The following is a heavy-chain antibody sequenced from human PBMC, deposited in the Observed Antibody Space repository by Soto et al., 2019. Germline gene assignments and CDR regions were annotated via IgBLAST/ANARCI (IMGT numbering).Heavy chain of an antibody. CDR3: ARQDPRITIFGVVTQGADY. J-gene: IGHJ4*02. D-gene: IGHD3-3*01. CDR2: IYYSGST. V-gene: IGHV4-39*01. CDR1: GGSISSSSYY. Sequence: QLQLQESGPGLVKPSETLSLTCTVSGGSISSSSYYWGWIRQPPGKGLEWIGSIYYSGSTYYNPSLKSRVTISVDTSKNQFSLKLSSVTAADTAVYYCARQDPRITIFGVVTQGADYWGQGTLVTVSS.